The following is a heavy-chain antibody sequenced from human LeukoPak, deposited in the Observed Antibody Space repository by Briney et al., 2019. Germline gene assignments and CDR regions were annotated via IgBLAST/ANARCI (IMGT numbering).Heavy chain of an antibody. CDR3: ARGDSEEFDY. CDR1: GYTFTGYY. D-gene: IGHD3-16*01. J-gene: IGHJ4*02. Sequence: SVKVSCKASGYTFTGYYMHWVRQAPGQGLEWMGGIIPIFGTANYAQKFQGRVTITADESTSTAYMELSSLRSEDTAVYYCARGDSEEFDYWGQGTLVTVSS. CDR2: IIPIFGTA. V-gene: IGHV1-69*13.